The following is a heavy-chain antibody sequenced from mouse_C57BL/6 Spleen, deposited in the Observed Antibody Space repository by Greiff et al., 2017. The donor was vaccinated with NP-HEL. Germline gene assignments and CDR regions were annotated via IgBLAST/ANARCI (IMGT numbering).Heavy chain of an antibody. Sequence: EVKVEESGGGLVQPGGSMKLSCVASGFTFSNYWMNWVRQSPEKGLEWVAQIRLKSDNYATHYAESVKGRFTISRDDSKSSVYLQMNNLRAEDTGIYYCTGRGKLWSYYFDYWGQGTTLTVSS. V-gene: IGHV6-3*01. CDR1: GFTFSNYW. D-gene: IGHD1-1*02. J-gene: IGHJ2*01. CDR2: IRLKSDNYAT. CDR3: TGRGKLWSYYFDY.